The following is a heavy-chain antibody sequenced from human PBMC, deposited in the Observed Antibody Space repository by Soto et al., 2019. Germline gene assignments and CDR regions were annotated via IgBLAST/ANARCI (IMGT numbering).Heavy chain of an antibody. CDR1: GGSISSYY. J-gene: IGHJ4*02. CDR3: ARHVAGSGSYYPIIYY. V-gene: IGHV4-59*08. Sequence: PSETLSLTCTVSGGSISSYYWSWIRQPPGKGLEWIGYIYYSGSTNYNPSLKSRVTISVDTSKNQFSLKLSSVTAADTAVYYCARHVAGSGSYYPIIYYCGQGTLVPVSS. D-gene: IGHD3-10*01. CDR2: IYYSGST.